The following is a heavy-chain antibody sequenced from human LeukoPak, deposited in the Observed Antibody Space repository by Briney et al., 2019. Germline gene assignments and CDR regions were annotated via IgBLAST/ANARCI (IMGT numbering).Heavy chain of an antibody. CDR2: IYTSGST. J-gene: IGHJ4*02. CDR3: ARLRFLEWEGYYFDY. D-gene: IGHD3-3*01. CDR1: GGSISSGSYY. Sequence: PSETLSLTCTVSGGSISSGSYYWSWIRQPAGKGLEWIGRIYTSGSTNYNPSLKSRVTISVDTSKNQFSLKLCSVTAADTAVYYCARLRFLEWEGYYFDYWGQGTLVTVSS. V-gene: IGHV4-61*02.